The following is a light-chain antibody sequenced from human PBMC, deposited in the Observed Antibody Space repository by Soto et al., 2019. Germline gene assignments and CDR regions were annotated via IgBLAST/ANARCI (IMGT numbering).Light chain of an antibody. CDR2: EVP. J-gene: IGLJ7*02. Sequence: QSVLTQPASVSGSPGQSITISCTGSSRDVGSHNLVSWYQQHPGQAPKLMIYEVPKRPLWVSTRFYASHSGNTSSLTISALQAEHESDYYCCSYGGSTAVFGGGTQLTAL. CDR3: CSYGGSTAV. V-gene: IGLV2-23*02. CDR1: SRDVGSHNL.